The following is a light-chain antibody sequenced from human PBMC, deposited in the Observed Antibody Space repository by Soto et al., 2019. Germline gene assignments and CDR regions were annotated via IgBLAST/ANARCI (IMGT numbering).Light chain of an antibody. Sequence: QSVLTQPASVSGSPGQSITISCTGTSSDVGSYNLVSWYQQHPGKAPKLMIYEANKRPSGVSNRFSGSKSRNTASLTISGLQPEDEAEYHCSSYAGYSTSVVFGGGTKVTVL. J-gene: IGLJ2*01. CDR1: SSDVGSYNL. CDR3: SSYAGYSTSVV. V-gene: IGLV2-23*01. CDR2: EAN.